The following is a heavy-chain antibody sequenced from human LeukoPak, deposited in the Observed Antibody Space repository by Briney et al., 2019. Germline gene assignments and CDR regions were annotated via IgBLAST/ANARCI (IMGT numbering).Heavy chain of an antibody. Sequence: PGGSLRLSCAASGFTFSSYSMNWVRQAPGKGLEWVSSISRSSSYIYYADSVKGRFTISRDNAKNSLYLQMNSLRAEDTAVYYCARAGTAMVETYYYYYMDVWGKGTTVTVSS. CDR2: ISRSSSYI. J-gene: IGHJ6*03. CDR1: GFTFSSYS. CDR3: ARAGTAMVETYYYYYMDV. D-gene: IGHD5-18*01. V-gene: IGHV3-21*01.